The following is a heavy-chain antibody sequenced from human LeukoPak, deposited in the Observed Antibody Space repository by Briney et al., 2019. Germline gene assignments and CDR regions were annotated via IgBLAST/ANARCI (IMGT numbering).Heavy chain of an antibody. Sequence: GGSLRLSCAASRFTFSSYEMNWVRQAPGKGLEWVSCISSSGSTIYYADSVKGRFTISRDNAKNSLYLQMNSLRAEDTAVYYCAELGITMIGGVWGKGTTVTISS. CDR1: RFTFSSYE. CDR3: AELGITMIGGV. D-gene: IGHD3-10*02. CDR2: ISSSGSTI. V-gene: IGHV3-48*03. J-gene: IGHJ6*04.